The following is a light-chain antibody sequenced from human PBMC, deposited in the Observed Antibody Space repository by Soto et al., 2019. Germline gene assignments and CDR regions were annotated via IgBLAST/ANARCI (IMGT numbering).Light chain of an antibody. V-gene: IGLV2-11*01. CDR1: SSDVGGYNY. Sequence: QSALTQPRSVSGSPGQSVTISCTGTSSDVGGYNYVSWYQQYPGKAPKVMIYDVSERPSGVPDRFSGSKSGNTASLTISGLQDEDEADYYCGSYAGSHAVFGGGTKVTVL. CDR3: GSYAGSHAV. CDR2: DVS. J-gene: IGLJ2*01.